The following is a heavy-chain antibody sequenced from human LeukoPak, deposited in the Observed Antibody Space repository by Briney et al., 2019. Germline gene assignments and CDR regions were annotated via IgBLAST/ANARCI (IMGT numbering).Heavy chain of an antibody. V-gene: IGHV4-39*01. D-gene: IGHD2-2*01. CDR3: ARQGDIVVVPADNWFDP. CDR1: GGSISSSSYY. Sequence: PSETLSLTCTVSGGSISSSSYYWGWICQPPGKGLEWIGSIYYSGSTYYNPSLKSRVTISVDTSKNQFSLKLSSVTAADTAVYYCARQGDIVVVPADNWFDPWGQGTLVTVSS. CDR2: IYYSGST. J-gene: IGHJ5*02.